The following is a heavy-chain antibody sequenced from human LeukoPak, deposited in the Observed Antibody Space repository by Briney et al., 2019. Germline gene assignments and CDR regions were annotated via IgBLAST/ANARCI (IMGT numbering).Heavy chain of an antibody. Sequence: SAVKVSCKASGGTFSSYAISWVRQAPGQGLDWMGGIIPIFGTANYAQKFQGRVTITADESTSTAYMELSSLRSEDTAVYYCARSPSSVAATWFDPWGQGTLVTVSS. CDR2: IIPIFGTA. D-gene: IGHD2-15*01. J-gene: IGHJ5*02. V-gene: IGHV1-69*01. CDR1: GGTFSSYA. CDR3: ARSPSSVAATWFDP.